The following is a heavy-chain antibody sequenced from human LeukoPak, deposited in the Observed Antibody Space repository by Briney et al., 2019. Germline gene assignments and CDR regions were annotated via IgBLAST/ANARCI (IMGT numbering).Heavy chain of an antibody. V-gene: IGHV4-34*01. CDR3: ARERPWMLYYYYYMDV. CDR2: INHSGST. D-gene: IGHD2-2*03. CDR1: GGSFSGYY. Sequence: PSETLSLTCAVYGGSFSGYYWSWIRQPPGKGLEWIGGINHSGSTNYNPSLKSRVTISVDTSKNQFSLKLSSVTAADTAVYYCARERPWMLYYYYYMDVWGKGTTVTVSS. J-gene: IGHJ6*03.